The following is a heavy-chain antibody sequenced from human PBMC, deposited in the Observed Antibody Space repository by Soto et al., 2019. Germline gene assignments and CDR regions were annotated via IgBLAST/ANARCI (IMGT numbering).Heavy chain of an antibody. J-gene: IGHJ4*02. D-gene: IGHD2-2*01. CDR1: GYTFTSYA. CDR3: ARGWALCSSTSCYEGNDY. CDR2: IKAGNGNT. Sequence: QVQLVQSGAEVKKPGASVKVSCKASGYTFTSYAMHWVRQAPGQRLQWMGWIKAGNGNTKYSQKLQGRVTITRDTSASTAYMELSSLRAEDTAVYYCARGWALCSSTSCYEGNDYWGQGTLVTVSS. V-gene: IGHV1-3*01.